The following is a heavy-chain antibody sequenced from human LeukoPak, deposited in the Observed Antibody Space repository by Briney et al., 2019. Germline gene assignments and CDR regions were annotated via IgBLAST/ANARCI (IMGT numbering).Heavy chain of an antibody. Sequence: GGSLRLSCAASGFTFSSYAMSWVRQAPGKGLEWVANIKQDGSEKYYADSVKGRFTISRDNAKNSLYLQMNSLRAEDTAVYYCARGDTMVRGVIKAYYYYYMDVWGKGTTVTVSS. J-gene: IGHJ6*03. D-gene: IGHD3-10*01. CDR1: GFTFSSYA. CDR2: IKQDGSEK. V-gene: IGHV3-7*01. CDR3: ARGDTMVRGVIKAYYYYYMDV.